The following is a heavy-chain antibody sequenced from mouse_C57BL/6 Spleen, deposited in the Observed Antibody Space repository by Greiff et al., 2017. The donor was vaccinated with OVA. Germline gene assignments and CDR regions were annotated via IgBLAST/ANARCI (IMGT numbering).Heavy chain of an antibody. V-gene: IGHV5-17*01. D-gene: IGHD1-1*01. J-gene: IGHJ4*01. Sequence: EVMLVESGGGLVKPGGSLKLSCAASGFTFSDYGMHWVRQAPEKGLEWVAYISSGSSTIYYADTVKGRFTISRDNAKNTLFLQMTSLRSEDTAMYYCAREIYYYGSSYDPICAMDYWGQGTSVTVSS. CDR3: AREIYYYGSSYDPICAMDY. CDR2: ISSGSSTI. CDR1: GFTFSDYG.